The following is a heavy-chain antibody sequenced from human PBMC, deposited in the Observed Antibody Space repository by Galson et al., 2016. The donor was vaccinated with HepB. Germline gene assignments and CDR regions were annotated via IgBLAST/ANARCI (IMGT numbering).Heavy chain of an antibody. J-gene: IGHJ6*03. CDR2: LYSGEST. D-gene: IGHD6-19*01. CDR1: GGSVSSDYY. Sequence: SETLSLTCIVSGGSVSSDYYWGWIRQPPGRGLEWIGSLYSGESTYYNPSLKSRVTISVDTSKNQFSLRLNSVTAADTGVYYCATGIVVAGKYYYYYMDVWGKETTVTVSS. CDR3: ATGIVVAGKYYYYYMDV. V-gene: IGHV4-39*01.